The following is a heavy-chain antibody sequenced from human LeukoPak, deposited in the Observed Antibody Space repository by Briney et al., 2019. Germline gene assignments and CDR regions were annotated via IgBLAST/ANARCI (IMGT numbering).Heavy chain of an antibody. CDR2: IYYSGST. D-gene: IGHD3-10*01. V-gene: IGHV4-59*01. CDR1: GGSISSYY. J-gene: IGHJ4*02. CDR3: ARATTGSGSYNPSIPDY. Sequence: SETLSLTCTVSGGSISSYYWSWIRQPPGKGLEWTGYIYYSGSTNYNPSLKSRVTISVDTSKNQFSLKLSSVTAADTAVYYCARATTGSGSYNPSIPDYWGQGTLVTVSS.